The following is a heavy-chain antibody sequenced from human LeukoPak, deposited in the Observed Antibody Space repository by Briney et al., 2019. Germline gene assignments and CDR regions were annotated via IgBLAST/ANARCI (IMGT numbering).Heavy chain of an antibody. CDR1: GYSFTSYW. CDR3: ATIVSVVNAFDV. D-gene: IGHD4-23*01. J-gene: IGHJ3*01. Sequence: GESLKISCKGSGYSFTSYWIGWVRQMPGKGLEWMGIIYPGDSDTRYSPSFQGQVTISADKSISTAYLQLNSLKASDTAIYYCATIVSVVNAFDVWGQGTLLSISS. V-gene: IGHV5-51*01. CDR2: IYPGDSDT.